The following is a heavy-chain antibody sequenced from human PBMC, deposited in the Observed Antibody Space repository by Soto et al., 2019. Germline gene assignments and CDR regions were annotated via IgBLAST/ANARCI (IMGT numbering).Heavy chain of an antibody. V-gene: IGHV3-30-3*01. CDR3: VRDFGELIEGSLYYGMDV. CDR2: ILNDGSNK. Sequence: QVQLVESGGGVVQPGRSLRLSCAASGFTFSSYAMHWVRQAPGKGLEGVAGILNDGSNKYYADSVKGRFTISRDNYKNTLYLQMNSLRAEDTAVYYCVRDFGELIEGSLYYGMDVWGKGTTVTVSS. J-gene: IGHJ6*04. CDR1: GFTFSSYA. D-gene: IGHD3-16*01.